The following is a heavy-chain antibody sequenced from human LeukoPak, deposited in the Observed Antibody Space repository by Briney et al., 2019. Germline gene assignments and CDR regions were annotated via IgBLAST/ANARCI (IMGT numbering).Heavy chain of an antibody. V-gene: IGHV3-21*01. CDR1: GFTFSSYS. D-gene: IGHD3-22*01. Sequence: GGSLRLSCAASGFTFSSYSMNWVRQAPGKGLEWVSSISSSSSYMYYADSVKGRFTISRDNAKNSLYLQMNSLRAEDTAVYYCARDHDYYDSSGTPDYWGQGTLVTVSS. CDR2: ISSSSSYM. CDR3: ARDHDYYDSSGTPDY. J-gene: IGHJ4*02.